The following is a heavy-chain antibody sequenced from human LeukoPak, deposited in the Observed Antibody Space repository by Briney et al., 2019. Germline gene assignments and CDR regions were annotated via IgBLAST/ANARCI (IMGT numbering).Heavy chain of an antibody. CDR2: IYWDDDK. J-gene: IGHJ6*02. D-gene: IGHD3-10*01. Sequence: SGPTLVNPTQTLTLTCTFSGFSLTTTGVGVGWIRQPPGKALEWLALIYWDDDKRYSPSLKTRLTITKDTSKNQVVLTMTNLDPVDTATYYCARAGTPGSYYYYGMDVWGQGTTVTVSS. CDR1: GFSLTTTGVG. CDR3: ARAGTPGSYYYYGMDV. V-gene: IGHV2-5*02.